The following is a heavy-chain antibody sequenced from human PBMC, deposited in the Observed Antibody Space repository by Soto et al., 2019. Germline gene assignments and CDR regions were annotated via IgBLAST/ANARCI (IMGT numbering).Heavy chain of an antibody. Sequence: SQTLSLTCAISGDSVSSDSGVWIWIRQSPSRGLEWLGRTYYRSKWYNDYAVSVKSRITINPDTSKNQFSLQLDSVIPEDTAVYYCAGVASFCGMDVWGQGTPVTVSS. J-gene: IGHJ6*02. V-gene: IGHV6-1*01. D-gene: IGHD2-21*01. CDR3: AGVASFCGMDV. CDR2: TYYRSKWYN. CDR1: GDSVSSDSGV.